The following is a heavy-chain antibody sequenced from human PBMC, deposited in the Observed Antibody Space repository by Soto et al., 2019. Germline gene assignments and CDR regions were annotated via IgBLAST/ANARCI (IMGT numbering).Heavy chain of an antibody. Sequence: EVQVVESGGGLVKPGGSLRLSCTASGFTFSYSDINWVRQAPGKGLEWVSAIDAGPRNLYSANSVRGRLTISRDDDKNSLYRQMNSLRVEDTAFYYCARRTVTTYHYFDYWGQGLLVTVSS. CDR3: ARRTVTTYHYFDY. CDR2: IDAGPRNL. D-gene: IGHD4-17*01. V-gene: IGHV3-21*01. J-gene: IGHJ4*02. CDR1: GFTFSYSD.